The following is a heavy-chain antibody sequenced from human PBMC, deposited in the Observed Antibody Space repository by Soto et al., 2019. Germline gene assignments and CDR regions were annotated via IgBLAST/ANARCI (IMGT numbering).Heavy chain of an antibody. CDR1: GGTFSSYA. CDR3: ARGSYYYDSSGYYYSAAFDI. CDR2: IIPIFGTA. Sequence: QVQLVQSGAEVKKPGSSVKVSCKASGGTFSSYAISWVRQAPGQGLEWMGGIIPIFGTANDAQKFQGRGTITADESTSTAYMELSSLRSEDTAVYYCARGSYYYDSSGYYYSAAFDIWGQGTMVTVSS. V-gene: IGHV1-69*01. J-gene: IGHJ3*02. D-gene: IGHD3-22*01.